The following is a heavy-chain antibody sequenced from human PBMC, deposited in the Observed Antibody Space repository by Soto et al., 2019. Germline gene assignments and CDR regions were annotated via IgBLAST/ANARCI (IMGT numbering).Heavy chain of an antibody. CDR1: GFTFSSYW. Sequence: GGSLRLSCAASGFTFSSYWMSWVRQAPGKGLEWVANIKQDGSEKYYVDSVKGRFTISRDNAKNSLYLQMNSLRAEDTAVYYCARDLDPKWEPFDYWGQGTLVTVSS. V-gene: IGHV3-7*01. D-gene: IGHD1-26*01. J-gene: IGHJ4*02. CDR2: IKQDGSEK. CDR3: ARDLDPKWEPFDY.